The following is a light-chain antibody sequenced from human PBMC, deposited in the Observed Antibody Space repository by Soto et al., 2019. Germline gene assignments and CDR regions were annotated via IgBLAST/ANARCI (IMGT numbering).Light chain of an antibody. CDR3: QQYDLYWT. CDR2: DAS. J-gene: IGKJ1*01. CDR1: QSIDQK. Sequence: DIQMTQSPSTLAGSVGDRVTITCRASQSIDQKFAWYQQKPGPAPNLLIFDASTLESVVPSRFSGSASGTDFSLSINSLPPDDLATYYCQQYDLYWTFGQGTKV. V-gene: IGKV1-5*01.